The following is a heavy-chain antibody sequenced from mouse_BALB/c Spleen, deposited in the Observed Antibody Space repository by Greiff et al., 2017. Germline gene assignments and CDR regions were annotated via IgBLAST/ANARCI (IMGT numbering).Heavy chain of an antibody. CDR2: IYPGDGDT. V-gene: IGHV1-80*01. J-gene: IGHJ4*01. CDR1: GYAFSSYW. CDR3: ARGMRLPRAMDY. D-gene: IGHD2-2*01. Sequence: QVQLQQSGAELVRPGSSVKISCKASGYAFSSYWMNWVKQRPGQGLEWIGQIYPGDGDTNYNGKFKGKATLTADKSSSTAYMQLSSLTSEDSAVYFCARGMRLPRAMDYWGQGTSVTVSS.